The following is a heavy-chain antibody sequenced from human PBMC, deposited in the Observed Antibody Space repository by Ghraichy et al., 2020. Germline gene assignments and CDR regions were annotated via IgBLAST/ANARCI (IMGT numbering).Heavy chain of an antibody. CDR1: GGSISNYY. V-gene: IGHV4-59*01. Sequence: GSLRLSCTVSGGSISNYYWSWIRQPPGQGLEWIAYISYIGSTSYNASLRSRVTVSVDTSKNQFSLKLTSVTAADTAVYYCARDSGYGDYYYSGMDVWGQGTTVTVSS. J-gene: IGHJ6*02. D-gene: IGHD4-17*01. CDR2: ISYIGST. CDR3: ARDSGYGDYYYSGMDV.